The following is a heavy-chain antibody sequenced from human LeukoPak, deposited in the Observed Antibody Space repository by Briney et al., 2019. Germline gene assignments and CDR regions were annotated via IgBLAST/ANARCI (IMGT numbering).Heavy chain of an antibody. Sequence: PSETLSLTCTVSGGCISSYYWSWIRQPAGKGLEWIGRIYTSGSTNYNASLKSRVSMSVDTSKNQLSLKLRSVTAADTAVFYCARENSGSYREFDYWGQGTLVTVSS. V-gene: IGHV4-4*07. CDR3: ARENSGSYREFDY. D-gene: IGHD1-26*01. J-gene: IGHJ4*02. CDR2: IYTSGST. CDR1: GGCISSYY.